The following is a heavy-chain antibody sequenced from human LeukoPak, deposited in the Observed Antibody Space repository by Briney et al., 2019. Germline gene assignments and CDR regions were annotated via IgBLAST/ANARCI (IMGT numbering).Heavy chain of an antibody. CDR1: GFTVSSNY. CDR3: ARSTSTWYQPGVLDS. CDR2: IYSGGST. D-gene: IGHD6-13*01. Sequence: PGGSLRLSCAASGFTVSSNYMSWVRQAPGKGPEWVSVIYSGGSTYYADSVKGRFTMSRDNSNNTLYLQMNSLRADDTAVYYCARSTSTWYQPGVLDSWGQGTLVTVSS. V-gene: IGHV3-66*01. J-gene: IGHJ4*02.